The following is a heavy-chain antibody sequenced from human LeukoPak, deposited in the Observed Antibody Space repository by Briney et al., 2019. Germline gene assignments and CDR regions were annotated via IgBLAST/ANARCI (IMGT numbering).Heavy chain of an antibody. CDR3: AREATDSGGSCYSCDYYGMDV. Sequence: ASVTVSCKASGYTFTSYYMHWVRQAPGQGLEWMGIINPSGGSTSYAQKFQGRVTMTRDTSTSTVYMELSSLRSEGTAVYYCAREATDSGGSCYSCDYYGMDVWGQGTTVTVSS. D-gene: IGHD2-15*01. CDR1: GYTFTSYY. V-gene: IGHV1-46*01. CDR2: INPSGGST. J-gene: IGHJ6*02.